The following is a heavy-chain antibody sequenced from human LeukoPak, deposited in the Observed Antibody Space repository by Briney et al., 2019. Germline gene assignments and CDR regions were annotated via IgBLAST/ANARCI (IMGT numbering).Heavy chain of an antibody. CDR2: ISSSSSYI. CDR1: GVTFSSYS. CDR3: ARGGFNWNDPIDY. V-gene: IGHV3-21*01. J-gene: IGHJ4*03. D-gene: IGHD1-20*01. Sequence: GGSLRLSCAASGVTFSSYSMNWVRQAPGKGLEWVSSISSSSSYIYYADSVKGRFTISRDNAKSSVYLQMNSLRAEDTAVYYCARGGFNWNDPIDYWGQGTTVTVSS.